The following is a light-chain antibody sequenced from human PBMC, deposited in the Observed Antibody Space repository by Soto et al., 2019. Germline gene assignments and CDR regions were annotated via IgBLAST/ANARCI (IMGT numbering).Light chain of an antibody. Sequence: EIVMTQSPATLSVSPGERATLSCRASQSVSSNLAWYQQKVGQAPRVLISDASTRATGIPGRFSGSGSGTEFTLTISSLQSEDFAVYYCQQYNNWPETFGQGTKVEIK. CDR1: QSVSSN. CDR2: DAS. J-gene: IGKJ1*01. CDR3: QQYNNWPET. V-gene: IGKV3-15*01.